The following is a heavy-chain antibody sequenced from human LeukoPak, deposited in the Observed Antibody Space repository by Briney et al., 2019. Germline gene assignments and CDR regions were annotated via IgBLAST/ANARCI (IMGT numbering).Heavy chain of an antibody. CDR1: GYSFETYW. V-gene: IGHV5-51*01. CDR3: ARLFTGYYHMDV. CDR2: IYPGDSET. D-gene: IGHD2-15*01. J-gene: IGHJ6*03. Sequence: GDSVKISCKGPGYSFETYWVAWVRQMPGRGLEYMGIIYPGDSETKYSPSFQGRITISADKSVDTAYLQWSRLEASDSAMYYCARLFTGYYHMDVWGRGTTVTVSS.